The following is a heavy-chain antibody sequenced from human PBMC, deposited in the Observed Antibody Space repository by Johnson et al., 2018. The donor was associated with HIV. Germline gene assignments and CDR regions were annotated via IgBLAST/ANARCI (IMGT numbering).Heavy chain of an antibody. J-gene: IGHJ3*02. Sequence: QVQLVESGGGVVQPGRSLRASCAASGFGFSRYAMHWVRQAPGKGLEWVAVISYDGSNKYYADSVKGRFTISRDNSENTLYLQMNSLRADDTAVYYCPSLAVAGNLISAFDIWGQGTMVTVSS. CDR3: PSLAVAGNLISAFDI. V-gene: IGHV3-30-3*01. D-gene: IGHD6-19*01. CDR2: ISYDGSNK. CDR1: GFGFSRYA.